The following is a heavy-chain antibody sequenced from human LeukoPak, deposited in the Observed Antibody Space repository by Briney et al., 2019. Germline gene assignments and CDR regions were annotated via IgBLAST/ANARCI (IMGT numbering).Heavy chain of an antibody. D-gene: IGHD6-13*01. V-gene: IGHV3-72*01. J-gene: IGHJ4*02. Sequence: PGGSLRLSCAASGFTFNNYAMNWVRQAPGKGLEWVGRIKNKANSYTTLYAASVKGRFTITRDDSKNSLYLQMNSLKTEDTAVYYCTRLSRYGNRWYYVDYWGQGTLVTVSS. CDR1: GFTFNNYA. CDR2: IKNKANSYTT. CDR3: TRLSRYGNRWYYVDY.